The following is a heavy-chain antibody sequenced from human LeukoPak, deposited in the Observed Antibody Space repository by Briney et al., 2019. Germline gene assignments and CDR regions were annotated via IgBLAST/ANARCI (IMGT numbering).Heavy chain of an antibody. D-gene: IGHD5-18*01. CDR3: ARQPANTAAFDV. J-gene: IGHJ3*01. CDR2: VRANGEN. Sequence: SETLSLTCTVSGGSINAFYRSWIRQPPGKGLEWIAYVRANGENNYNPSLKSRVAISLDTANSQISLRLNFVTAADTAIYYCARQPANTAAFDVWGQGTMVTVSS. V-gene: IGHV4-4*08. CDR1: GGSINAFY.